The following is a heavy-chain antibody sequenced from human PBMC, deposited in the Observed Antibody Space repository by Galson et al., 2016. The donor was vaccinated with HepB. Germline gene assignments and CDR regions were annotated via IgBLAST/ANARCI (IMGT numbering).Heavy chain of an antibody. CDR3: AREAQQLLRGYYYGMVV. CDR2: IWYDGSSK. V-gene: IGHV3-33*01. D-gene: IGHD1-1*01. CDR1: GFTFSKYG. J-gene: IGHJ6*01. Sequence: SLRLSCAASGFTFSKYGMHWVRQAPSKGLEWVAGIWYDGSSKNYADSVKGRFIIFRDNSRNTLYLEMNSLRAEDTAVYYCAREAQQLLRGYYYGMVVWGQGTTVAVSS.